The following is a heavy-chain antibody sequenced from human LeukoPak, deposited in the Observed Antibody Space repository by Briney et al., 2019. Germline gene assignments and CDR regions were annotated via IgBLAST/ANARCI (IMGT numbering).Heavy chain of an antibody. Sequence: GGSLRLSCAASGFTFSSYAMSWVRQAPGKGLEWVSAISGSGGSTYYADSVKGRFTISRDNSKNTLYLQMSSLRAEDTAVYYCAKDKRSYDFWSGYYTHPSHYFDYWGQGTLVTVSS. J-gene: IGHJ4*02. D-gene: IGHD3-3*01. CDR3: AKDKRSYDFWSGYYTHPSHYFDY. CDR2: ISGSGGST. V-gene: IGHV3-23*01. CDR1: GFTFSSYA.